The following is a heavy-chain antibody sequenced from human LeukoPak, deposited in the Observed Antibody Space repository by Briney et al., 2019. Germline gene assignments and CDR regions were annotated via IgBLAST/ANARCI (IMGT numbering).Heavy chain of an antibody. Sequence: PGGSLRLSCAASGFTFSSYAMSWVRQAPGKGLEWVSAISGSGGSTYYADSVKGRFTISRDNSKNTLYLQMNSLRAEDTAVYYCAKVPHIVVVTATDYFDYWGQGTLVTVSS. CDR3: AKVPHIVVVTATDYFDY. CDR1: GFTFSSYA. D-gene: IGHD2-21*02. V-gene: IGHV3-23*01. J-gene: IGHJ4*02. CDR2: ISGSGGST.